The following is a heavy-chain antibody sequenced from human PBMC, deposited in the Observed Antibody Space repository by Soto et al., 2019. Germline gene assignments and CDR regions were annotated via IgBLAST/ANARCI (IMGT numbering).Heavy chain of an antibody. CDR3: ARGGVTTGGHLDY. J-gene: IGHJ4*02. CDR1: GYTFTSYG. CDR2: ISAYNGNT. D-gene: IGHD4-17*01. Sequence: QVQLVQSGAEVKKPGASVKVSCKASGYTFTSYGISWVRQAPGQGLEWMGWISAYNGNTNYAQKLPGRGTMTTETPTGKVYVGGRSLRSDDTAGYDCARGGVTTGGHLDYWGQGTLVTVSS. V-gene: IGHV1-18*04.